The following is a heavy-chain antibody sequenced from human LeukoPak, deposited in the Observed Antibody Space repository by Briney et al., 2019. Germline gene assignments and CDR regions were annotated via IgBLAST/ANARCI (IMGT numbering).Heavy chain of an antibody. J-gene: IGHJ4*02. CDR3: ARRGDGGRSFDY. CDR1: GFTFSDNY. CDR2: IYSAGST. D-gene: IGHD4-23*01. Sequence: GGSLRLSCAASGFTFSDNYMSWVRQAPGKGLEWVSLIYSAGSTYYADSVTGRFTISRDNSKNTLFLQMNSLRAEDTAVYYCARRGDGGRSFDYWGQGTLVTVSS. V-gene: IGHV3-53*01.